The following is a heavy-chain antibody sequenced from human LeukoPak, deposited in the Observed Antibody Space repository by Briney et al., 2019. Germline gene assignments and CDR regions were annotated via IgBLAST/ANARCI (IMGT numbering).Heavy chain of an antibody. CDR3: ARDLGYCTGGTCYPNWFDP. V-gene: IGHV1-3*01. Sequence: ASVKVSCKASGYTFTSYAMHWVRQAPGQRLEWMGWINAGNDNTKYSQKFQGRVTITRDTSASTAYMELCSLRSEDTAVYYCARDLGYCTGGTCYPNWFDPWGQGTLVTVSS. J-gene: IGHJ5*02. D-gene: IGHD2-15*01. CDR1: GYTFTSYA. CDR2: INAGNDNT.